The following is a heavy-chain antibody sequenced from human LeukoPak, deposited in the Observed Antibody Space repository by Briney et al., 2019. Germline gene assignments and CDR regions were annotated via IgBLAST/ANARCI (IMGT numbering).Heavy chain of an antibody. J-gene: IGHJ4*02. Sequence: GGSLRLSCAASGFTFSSYSMNWVRQAPGKGLEWVSSISISRSYMYYADSVKGRFTISRDNAKNSLYLQMNSLRAEDTAVYYCARAYDSSSSFDYWGQGTLVTVPS. CDR2: ISISRSYM. D-gene: IGHD3-22*01. CDR3: ARAYDSSSSFDY. CDR1: GFTFSSYS. V-gene: IGHV3-21*01.